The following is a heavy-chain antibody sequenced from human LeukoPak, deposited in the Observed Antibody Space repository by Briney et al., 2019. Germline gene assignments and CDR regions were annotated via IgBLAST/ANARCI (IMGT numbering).Heavy chain of an antibody. CDR1: GYTFTNYG. Sequence: ASVKVSCKASGYTFTNYGISWVRQAPGQGLEWMEWISAYNGNTNYAQKLQGRVTMTTDTSTTTAYMELRSLRSDDTAVYYCARGGVVPPAVVNWFGPWGQGTLVTVSS. J-gene: IGHJ5*02. V-gene: IGHV1-18*01. CDR2: ISAYNGNT. D-gene: IGHD2-2*01. CDR3: ARGGVVPPAVVNWFGP.